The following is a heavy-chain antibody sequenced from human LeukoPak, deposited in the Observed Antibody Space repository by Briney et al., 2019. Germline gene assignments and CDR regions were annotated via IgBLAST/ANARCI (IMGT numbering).Heavy chain of an antibody. J-gene: IGHJ6*02. D-gene: IGHD3-22*01. CDR3: ARVSFLKGPLDSSGYTYGMDV. CDR1: GGTFSSYA. Sequence: SVKVSCKASGGTFSSYAISWVRQAPGQGLEWMGRIIPILGIANYAQKFQGRVTITADKSTSTAYMELSSLRSEDTAVYYCARVSFLKGPLDSSGYTYGMDVWGQGTTVTVSS. CDR2: IIPILGIA. V-gene: IGHV1-69*04.